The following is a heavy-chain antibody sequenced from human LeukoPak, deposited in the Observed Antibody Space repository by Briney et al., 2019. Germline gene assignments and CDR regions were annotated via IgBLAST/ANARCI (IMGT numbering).Heavy chain of an antibody. Sequence: ASVKVSCKASGGTFSSYAISWVRQAPGQGLEWMGRIIPILGIANYAQKFQGRVTITADKSTSTAYMELSSLRSEDTAVYYCARESEGSGSYSDYWGQGTLVTVSS. V-gene: IGHV1-69*04. J-gene: IGHJ4*02. CDR2: IIPILGIA. CDR1: GGTFSSYA. D-gene: IGHD3-10*01. CDR3: ARESEGSGSYSDY.